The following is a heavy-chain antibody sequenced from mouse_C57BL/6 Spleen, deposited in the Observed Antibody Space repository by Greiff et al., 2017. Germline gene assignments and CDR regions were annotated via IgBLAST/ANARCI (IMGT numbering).Heavy chain of an antibody. CDR3: ARSGTGLGPYWYFDV. V-gene: IGHV1-39*01. Sequence: EVQLVESGPELVKPGASVKISCKASGYSFTDYYMNWVKQSNGKSLEWIGVINPNYGTTSYNQKFKGKATLTVGQSSSTAYMQLNSLTSMDSAVYYGARSGTGLGPYWYFDVWGTGTTVTVSS. CDR2: INPNYGTT. CDR1: GYSFTDYY. D-gene: IGHD3-1*01. J-gene: IGHJ1*03.